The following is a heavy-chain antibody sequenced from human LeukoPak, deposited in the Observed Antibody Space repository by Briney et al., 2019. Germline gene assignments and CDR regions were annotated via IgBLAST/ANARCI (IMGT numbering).Heavy chain of an antibody. CDR2: IRSKAYGGTT. Sequence: GGSLRLSCTASGFTFGDYAMSWFRQAPGKGLEWVGFIRSKAYGGTTEYAASAKGRFTISRDDSKSIAYLQMNSLKTEDTAVYYCTRVRLYSGSYFDYWGQGTLVTVSS. D-gene: IGHD1-26*01. J-gene: IGHJ4*02. CDR1: GFTFGDYA. CDR3: TRVRLYSGSYFDY. V-gene: IGHV3-49*03.